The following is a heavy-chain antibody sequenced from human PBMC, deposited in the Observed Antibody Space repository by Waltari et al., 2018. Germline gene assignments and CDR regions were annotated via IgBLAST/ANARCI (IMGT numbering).Heavy chain of an antibody. CDR2: IKKDGSEE. CDR3: ARDQWFAFDI. J-gene: IGHJ3*02. V-gene: IGHV3-7*01. CDR1: GFHLSSYW. Sequence: EVQLVDSGGGLVQPGGSLRLSCASSGFHLSSYWMSWVRQAPGKGPEWVANIKKDGSEEYYVDSVRGRFTISRDNAKNSLYLQMNSLRPEDTAVYYCARDQWFAFDIWGQGTMVTVSS. D-gene: IGHD3-22*01.